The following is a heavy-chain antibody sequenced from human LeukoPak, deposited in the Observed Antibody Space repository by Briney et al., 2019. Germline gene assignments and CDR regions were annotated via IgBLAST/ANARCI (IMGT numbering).Heavy chain of an antibody. Sequence: SETLSLTCTVSGGSVNTNNFYWGWIRQPPGKGLEYVGSIYYGGSTYYNPSLKSRLTISVDTSNNQFSLKLSSVTAADTAVYYCARLGGSSGGLEFDPWGQGTLVTVSS. D-gene: IGHD6-25*01. V-gene: IGHV4-39*07. CDR2: IYYGGST. CDR3: ARLGGSSGGLEFDP. CDR1: GGSVNTNNFY. J-gene: IGHJ5*02.